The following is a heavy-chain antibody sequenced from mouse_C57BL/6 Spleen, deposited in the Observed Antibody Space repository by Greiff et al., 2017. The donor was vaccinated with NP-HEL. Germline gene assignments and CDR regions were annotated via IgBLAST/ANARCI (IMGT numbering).Heavy chain of an antibody. D-gene: IGHD2-1*01. CDR1: GYAFSSSW. J-gene: IGHJ4*01. Sequence: LQESGPELVKPGASVKISCKASGYAFSSSWMNWVKQRPGKGLEWIGRIYPGDGDTNYNGKFKGKATLTADKSSSTAYMQLSSLTSEDSAVYFCARRNYGNPDYWGQGTSVTVSS. CDR2: IYPGDGDT. V-gene: IGHV1-82*01. CDR3: ARRNYGNPDY.